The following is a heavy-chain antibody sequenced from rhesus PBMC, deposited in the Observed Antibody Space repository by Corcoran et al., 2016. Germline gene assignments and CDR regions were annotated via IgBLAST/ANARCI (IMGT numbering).Heavy chain of an antibody. CDR3: ARGATSSWWWRVEFDY. CDR1: GFSLTTSGMG. V-gene: IGHV2-174*01. Sequence: QVTLKESGPALVKPTQTLTLTCTFSGFSLTTSGMGVGWIRQPPGKALEGLALIYWDDDKRYRTSLKSSFPISKDTYKDQVVLRMTNKDPLDTATSYCARGATSSWWWRVEFDYWGQGVLVTVSS. J-gene: IGHJ4*01. CDR2: IYWDDDK. D-gene: IGHD6-13*01.